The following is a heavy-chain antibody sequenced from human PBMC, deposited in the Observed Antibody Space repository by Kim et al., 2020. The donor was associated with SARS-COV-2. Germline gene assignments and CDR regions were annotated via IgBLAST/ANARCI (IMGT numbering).Heavy chain of an antibody. J-gene: IGHJ6*02. Sequence: ASVKVSCKASGYTFTSYGISWVRQAPGQGLEWMGWISAYNGNTNYAQKLQGRVTTTTDTSTSTAYMELRSLRSDDTAVYYCARDHLKVPAAIALGSYYYYGMDVWGQGTTVTVSS. CDR2: ISAYNGNT. V-gene: IGHV1-18*04. CDR3: ARDHLKVPAAIALGSYYYYGMDV. CDR1: GYTFTSYG. D-gene: IGHD2-2*01.